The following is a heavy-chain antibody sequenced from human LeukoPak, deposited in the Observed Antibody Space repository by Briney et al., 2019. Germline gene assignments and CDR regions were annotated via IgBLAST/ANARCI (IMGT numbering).Heavy chain of an antibody. Sequence: SETLSLTCAVSGGSINSSNWWTWVRQPPGKGLEWIGEIYHSGSTNFNPSLRSRVTISVDKSKNHFSLRLTSVTAADTAVYYCARAPVTTESYYYYYYMDVWGKGTTVTVSS. J-gene: IGHJ6*03. CDR1: GGSINSSNW. V-gene: IGHV4-4*02. D-gene: IGHD4-11*01. CDR2: IYHSGST. CDR3: ARAPVTTESYYYYYYMDV.